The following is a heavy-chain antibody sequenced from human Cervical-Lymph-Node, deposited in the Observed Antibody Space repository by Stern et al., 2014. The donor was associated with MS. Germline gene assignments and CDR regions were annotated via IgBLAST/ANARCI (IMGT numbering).Heavy chain of an antibody. CDR1: GGTFSSYA. D-gene: IGHD6-6*01. Sequence: QLVQSGAEVKKPGSSVKVSCKASGGTFSSYAISWVRQAPGQGLEWMGGIIPIFGTANYAQKFQGRVTITADESTSTAYMELSGLRSEDTAVYYCASLELPNEYSSSDYWGQGTLVTVSS. CDR3: ASLELPNEYSSSDY. J-gene: IGHJ4*02. V-gene: IGHV1-69*01. CDR2: IIPIFGTA.